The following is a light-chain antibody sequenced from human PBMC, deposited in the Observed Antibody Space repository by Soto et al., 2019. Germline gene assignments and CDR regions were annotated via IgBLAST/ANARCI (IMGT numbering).Light chain of an antibody. V-gene: IGKV3-15*01. CDR3: LQYHYWWT. J-gene: IGKJ1*01. CDR1: QSVGSY. CDR2: GAS. Sequence: ETVMTQSPGTLSVSLGERATLSCRASQSVGSYLAWYQQKPGQAPRLLIYGASNRATGVSARFSGSGSGTEFTLTISSLQSEDFAVYYCLQYHYWWTFGQGTKVDIK.